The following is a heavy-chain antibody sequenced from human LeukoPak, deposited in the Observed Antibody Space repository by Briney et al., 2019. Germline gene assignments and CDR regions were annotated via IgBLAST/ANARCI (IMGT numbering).Heavy chain of an antibody. V-gene: IGHV3-48*01. CDR2: ISSGSTTI. CDR3: APQRGFRLLDRYFES. J-gene: IGHJ4*02. Sequence: SGGSLRLSCAASGFTFSSYSMNWVRQAPGKGLEWISYISSGSTTIYYADSVEGRFTISRDNAKNSLYLQMNSLRAEDTAVYYCAPQRGFRLLDRYFESWGQGTLVTVSS. D-gene: IGHD5-18*01. CDR1: GFTFSSYS.